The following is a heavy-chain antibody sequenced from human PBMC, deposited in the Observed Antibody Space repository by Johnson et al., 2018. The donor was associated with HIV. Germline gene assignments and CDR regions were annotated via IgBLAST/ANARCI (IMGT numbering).Heavy chain of an antibody. V-gene: IGHV3-30*18. CDR3: AKPLEMATISDAFDI. Sequence: QVQLVESGGGVVQPGTSLRLSCAASGFTFSSFAMHWVRQAPDKGLEWVAVISYDGSNKNYADSVKGRFTISRDNSKNTLYLQMNSLRAEDTAVYYCAKPLEMATISDAFDIWGQGTMVTVSS. J-gene: IGHJ3*02. D-gene: IGHD5-24*01. CDR2: ISYDGSNK. CDR1: GFTFSSFA.